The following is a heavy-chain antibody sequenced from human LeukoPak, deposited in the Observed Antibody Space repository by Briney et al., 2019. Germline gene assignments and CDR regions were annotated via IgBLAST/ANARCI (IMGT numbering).Heavy chain of an antibody. CDR1: GGSISSYY. CDR3: ARDRSTPENDAFDI. CDR2: IYYSGST. Sequence: SETLSLTCTVSGGSISSYYWSWIRQPPGKGLEWIGYIYYSGSTYYSPSLKSRVTISVDTSKNQFSLKLSSVTAADTAVYYCARDRSTPENDAFDIWGQGTMVTVSS. J-gene: IGHJ3*02. D-gene: IGHD1-26*01. V-gene: IGHV4-59*12.